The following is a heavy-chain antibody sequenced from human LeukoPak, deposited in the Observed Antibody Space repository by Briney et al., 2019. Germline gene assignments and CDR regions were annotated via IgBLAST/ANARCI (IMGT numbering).Heavy chain of an antibody. CDR2: TYYSGST. V-gene: IGHV4-59*01. D-gene: IGHD5-18*01. Sequence: PSETLSLTCTAYGGSISSYYWGWIRQPPGKGREWIRYTYYSGSTNYNPSLKSRVTISVDTSKNQFSLKLSSVTAADTAVYYCARVRYSFGLFDYWGQGTLVTVSS. CDR1: GGSISSYY. J-gene: IGHJ4*02. CDR3: ARVRYSFGLFDY.